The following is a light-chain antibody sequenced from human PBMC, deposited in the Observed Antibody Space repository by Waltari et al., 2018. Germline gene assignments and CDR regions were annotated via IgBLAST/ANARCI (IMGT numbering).Light chain of an antibody. CDR1: QSVRGS. Sequence: EIVLTQSPGTLSLSPGARATLSCRASQSVRGSLAWYQQKAGQAPSLLIYGASSRATGIPDRFSGSGSGTDFSLTISRLEPEDFAVYYCQHYVRLPATFGQGTKVEIK. J-gene: IGKJ1*01. CDR2: GAS. CDR3: QHYVRLPAT. V-gene: IGKV3-20*01.